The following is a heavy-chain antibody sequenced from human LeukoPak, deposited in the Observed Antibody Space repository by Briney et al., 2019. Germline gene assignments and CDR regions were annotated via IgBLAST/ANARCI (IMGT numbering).Heavy chain of an antibody. CDR1: GYTFSSYG. D-gene: IGHD5-12*01. Sequence: GASVKVSCKASGYTFSSYGISWLRQAPGQGLEWMGWISAYNGNTNYAQKLQGRVTMTTDTSTSTAYMELRSLRSDDTAVYYCARDDGLGYSGYGPAYYFDYWGQGTLVTVSS. V-gene: IGHV1-18*01. J-gene: IGHJ4*02. CDR3: ARDDGLGYSGYGPAYYFDY. CDR2: ISAYNGNT.